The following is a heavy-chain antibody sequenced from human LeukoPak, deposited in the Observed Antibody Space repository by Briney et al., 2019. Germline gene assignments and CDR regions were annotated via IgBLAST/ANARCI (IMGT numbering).Heavy chain of an antibody. V-gene: IGHV1-8*01. CDR2: MNPNRGNT. D-gene: IGHD5-18*01. J-gene: IGHJ6*03. CDR1: GYTFTSYD. Sequence: GASVKVSFKASGYTFTSYDINWVRQATGQGLEWMGWMNPNRGNTGYAQKFQGRVTMTRNTSISTDYMEMSSLRSEDTAVYYCASALGYSYGSNYMDVWGKGTTVTVSS. CDR3: ASALGYSYGSNYMDV.